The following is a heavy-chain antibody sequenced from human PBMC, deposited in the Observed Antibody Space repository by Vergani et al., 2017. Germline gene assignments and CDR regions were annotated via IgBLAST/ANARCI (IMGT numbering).Heavy chain of an antibody. CDR3: ARRYYDSSGYYYYYYGMDV. D-gene: IGHD3-22*01. CDR1: GGTFSSYT. Sequence: QVQLVQSGAEVKKPGSSVKVSCKASGGTFSSYTISWVRQAPGQGLEWMGRIIPILGIANYAQKFQGRVTITADKSTSTAYMEMSRLRAEDTAVYYCARRYYDSSGYYYYYYGMDVWGQGTTVTVSS. CDR2: IIPILGIA. J-gene: IGHJ6*02. V-gene: IGHV1-69*02.